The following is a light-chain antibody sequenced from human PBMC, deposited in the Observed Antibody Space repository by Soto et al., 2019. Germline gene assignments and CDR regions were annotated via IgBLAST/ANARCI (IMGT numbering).Light chain of an antibody. V-gene: IGKV3-20*01. CDR1: QSVSSSY. CDR2: GAS. Sequence: EIVLTQSPGTLSLSPGERATLSCRASQSVSSSYLAWYQQKPGQAPRLLIYGASSRATGIPDRFSGSGSGTDFTLTISSLQPEDFATYYCQQTYTSRPWTFGRGTKVDTK. CDR3: QQTYTSRPWT. J-gene: IGKJ1*01.